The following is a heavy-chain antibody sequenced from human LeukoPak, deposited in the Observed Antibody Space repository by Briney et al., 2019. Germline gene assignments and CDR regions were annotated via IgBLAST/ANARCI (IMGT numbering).Heavy chain of an antibody. CDR2: ISSSGSTI. V-gene: IGHV3-48*04. Sequence: GALRLSCAASGFTFSSYGMNWVRQAPGKGLEWVSYISSSGSTIYYADSVKGRFTISRDNAKNSLYLQMNSLRAEDTAVYYCARDTYYDFWSGYYRGYYMDVWGKGTTVTVSS. CDR3: ARDTYYDFWSGYYRGYYMDV. J-gene: IGHJ6*03. D-gene: IGHD3-3*01. CDR1: GFTFSSYG.